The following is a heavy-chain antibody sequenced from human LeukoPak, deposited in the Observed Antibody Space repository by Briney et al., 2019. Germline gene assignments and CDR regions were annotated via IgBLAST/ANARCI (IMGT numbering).Heavy chain of an antibody. J-gene: IGHJ4*02. CDR1: GYTFTSYG. V-gene: IGHV1-18*01. D-gene: IGHD2-8*01. CDR2: ISAYNGNT. Sequence: ASVKVSCKASGYTFTSYGISWVRQAPGQGLEWMGWISAYNGNTNYEQKLQGRVTMTTDTSTSRAYMELRSLRSDDRAVYYCARGGGLGVRARDLDYWGQGTLVTVSS. CDR3: ARGGGLGVRARDLDY.